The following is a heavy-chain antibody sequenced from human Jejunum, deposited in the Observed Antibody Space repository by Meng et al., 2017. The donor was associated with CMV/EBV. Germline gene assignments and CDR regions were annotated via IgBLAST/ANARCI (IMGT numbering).Heavy chain of an antibody. CDR3: AKYNYGIDY. CDR2: IKTDGSDK. CDR1: GFTFSSNW. J-gene: IGHJ4*02. D-gene: IGHD5-18*01. Sequence: EMQQCGSGGGLVQPGGSLRLSCSASGFTFSSNWMTWVRQAPGKGLEWVANIKTDGSDKNYVDSVKGRFTISRDNAQNSLYLQMNSLRAEDTAVYYCAKYNYGIDYWGQGTLVTASS. V-gene: IGHV3-7*02.